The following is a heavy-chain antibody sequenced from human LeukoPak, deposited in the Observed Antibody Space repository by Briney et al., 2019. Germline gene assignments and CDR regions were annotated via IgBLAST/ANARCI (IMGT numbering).Heavy chain of an antibody. CDR1: GDRVSTNNAA. J-gene: IGHJ6*02. D-gene: IGHD2-15*01. Sequence: SQTLSLTCAISGDRVSTNNAAWSWIRQSPSRGLEWLGRTYYRSKWYNYYAGSVKSRISFNPDTSKSQFSLQMNSVTPEDTAVYYCAREKVVIAATHYYGMDVWGQGTTVTVSS. CDR2: TYYRSKWYN. CDR3: AREKVVIAATHYYGMDV. V-gene: IGHV6-1*01.